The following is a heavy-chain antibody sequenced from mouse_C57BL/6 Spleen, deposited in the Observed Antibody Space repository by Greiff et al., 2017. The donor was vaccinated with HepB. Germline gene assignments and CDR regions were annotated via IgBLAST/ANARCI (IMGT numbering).Heavy chain of an antibody. J-gene: IGHJ4*01. CDR3: ARKGRDSSGYDYAMDY. CDR2: IDPSDSYT. D-gene: IGHD3-2*02. V-gene: IGHV1-69*01. Sequence: LQQPGAELVMPGASVKLSCKASGYTFTSYWMHWVKQRPGQGLEWIGEIDPSDSYTNYNQKFKGKSTLTVDKSSSTAYMQLSSLTSEDSAVYYCARKGRDSSGYDYAMDYWGQGTSVTVSS. CDR1: GYTFTSYW.